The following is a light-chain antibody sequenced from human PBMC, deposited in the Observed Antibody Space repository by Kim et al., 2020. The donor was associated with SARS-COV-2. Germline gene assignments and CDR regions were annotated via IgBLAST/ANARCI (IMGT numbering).Light chain of an antibody. V-gene: IGKV1-9*01. J-gene: IGKJ4*01. Sequence: ASVGDRCTITCRASQGIRNHLAWYQQKPGKAPKLLIYGASTLQSGVPSRFSGSGSATEFTLTVISLQPEDFATYYCQHSNSYPITFGGGTKVDIK. CDR1: QGIRNH. CDR3: QHSNSYPIT. CDR2: GAS.